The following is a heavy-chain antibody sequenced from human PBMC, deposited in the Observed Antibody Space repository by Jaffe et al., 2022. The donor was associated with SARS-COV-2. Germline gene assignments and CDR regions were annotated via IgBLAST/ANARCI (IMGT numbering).Heavy chain of an antibody. CDR3: ARSVPILGGRAFDI. D-gene: IGHD3-16*01. Sequence: QVQLQESGPGLVKPSGTLSLTCTVSGYSIRSGYYWGWIRQPPGKGLEWIGSIYHSGSTYSSPSLKSRVTMSVDTSKNHFSLKVTSVTAADTAVYYCARSVPILGGRAFDIWGQGTMVTVSS. CDR1: GYSIRSGYY. CDR2: IYHSGST. V-gene: IGHV4-38-2*02. J-gene: IGHJ3*02.